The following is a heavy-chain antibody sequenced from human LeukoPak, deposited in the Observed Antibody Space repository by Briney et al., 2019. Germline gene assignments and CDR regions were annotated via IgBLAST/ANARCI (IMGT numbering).Heavy chain of an antibody. J-gene: IGHJ6*03. D-gene: IGHD6-13*01. CDR3: ATGRSSRSRNYYYYYMDV. CDR1: GGSFSGYY. CDR2: INHSGST. V-gene: IGHV4-34*01. Sequence: PSETLALTCAVYGGSFSGYYCSWIRQPPGKGLEWIREINHSGSTNYNPSLKSRVTISVDTSKNQFSLKLSSVTAADTAVYYCATGRSSRSRNYYYYYMDVWGKGTTVTVSS.